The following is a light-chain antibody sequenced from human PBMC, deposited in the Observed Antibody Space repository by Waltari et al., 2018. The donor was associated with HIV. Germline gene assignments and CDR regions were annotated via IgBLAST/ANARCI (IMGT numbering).Light chain of an antibody. CDR2: AAT. CDR3: QQGSSFPFT. Sequence: DIPQTQPPSFVSASVGDRVTPTGRASQIINSWLAWYQQKPGKDHKLLIHAATTLQRGVPSRFSGSGSGTDYSLSIRGLLPEDFAVYFCQQGSSFPFTFGPGTKV. V-gene: IGKV1-12*02. J-gene: IGKJ3*01. CDR1: QIINSW.